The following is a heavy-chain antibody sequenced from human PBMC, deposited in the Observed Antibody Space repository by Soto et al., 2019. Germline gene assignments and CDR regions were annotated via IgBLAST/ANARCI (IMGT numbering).Heavy chain of an antibody. Sequence: QVQLQEAGPGLVRPSQTLSLTCTVSGDSIRSGTYSWTWIRKHTGKGLEWIGVIYNSGTPYYNPSLKSRVNISTDTYKNQFSLMMSSLTAADTAIYYCARDSSWRGYCDLWGQGTLVTVSS. J-gene: IGHJ4*02. CDR1: GDSIRSGTYS. V-gene: IGHV4-31*03. CDR2: IYNSGTP. D-gene: IGHD3-3*01. CDR3: ARDSSWRGYCDL.